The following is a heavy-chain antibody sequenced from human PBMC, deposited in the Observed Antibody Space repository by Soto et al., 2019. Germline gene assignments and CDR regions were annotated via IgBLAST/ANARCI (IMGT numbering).Heavy chain of an antibody. J-gene: IGHJ3*02. V-gene: IGHV3-11*01. CDR2: ISSSGSTI. CDR3: ARVNDILTAYDAFDI. Sequence: QVQLVESGGDFVRPGGSLRLSCAASGFTFSDYYMSWIRQAPGKGLEWVSYISSSGSTINYADSVKGRFTISRDNAKNSLYLQMNSLRAEDTAVYYCARVNDILTAYDAFDIWGQGTMVTVSS. CDR1: GFTFSDYY. D-gene: IGHD3-9*01.